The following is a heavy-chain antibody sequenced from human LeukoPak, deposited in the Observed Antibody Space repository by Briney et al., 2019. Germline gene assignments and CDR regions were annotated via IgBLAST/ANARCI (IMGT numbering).Heavy chain of an antibody. D-gene: IGHD3-3*01. CDR3: ARGGGSYYDFWSGKDPFDP. CDR1: GYSISSGYY. V-gene: IGHV4-38-2*02. J-gene: IGHJ5*02. Sequence: KPSETLSLTCTVSGYSISSGYYWGWIRQPPGKGLEWIGSIYHSGSTYYNPSLKSRVTISVDTSKNQFSLKLSSVTAADTAVYYCARGGGSYYDFWSGKDPFDPWGQGTLVTVSS. CDR2: IYHSGST.